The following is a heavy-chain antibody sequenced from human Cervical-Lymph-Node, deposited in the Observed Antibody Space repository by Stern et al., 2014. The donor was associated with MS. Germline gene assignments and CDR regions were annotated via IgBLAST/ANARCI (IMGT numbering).Heavy chain of an antibody. CDR2: IYYSGIT. J-gene: IGHJ4*02. V-gene: IGHV4-59*01. D-gene: IGHD3-16*01. Sequence: AQLLESGPGLVTPSETLSLTRTVSGASISSSYWSWIRQPPGKGPEWIAYIYYSGITNYNPSLRSRVTISVDMAKNQFSLKVTSVTAADTAVYYCAKWGTGGYGHFDYWGQGILVTVSS. CDR3: AKWGTGGYGHFDY. CDR1: GASISSSY.